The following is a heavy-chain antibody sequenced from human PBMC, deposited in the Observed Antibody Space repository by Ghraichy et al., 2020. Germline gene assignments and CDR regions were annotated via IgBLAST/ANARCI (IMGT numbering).Heavy chain of an antibody. V-gene: IGHV4-59*08. J-gene: IGHJ3*01. CDR3: ARRVVVPGTLLTWAFDV. D-gene: IGHD2-2*01. CDR2: VYYRGNT. Sequence: SETLSLTCNVSGGSISSHHWSWIRQPPGKGLEWIGYVYYRGNTNYNPSLKSRVTISIDTSKTQFSLKLTSVTAADTAIYYCARRVVVPGTLLTWAFDVWGPGTMVTVSP. CDR1: GGSISSHH.